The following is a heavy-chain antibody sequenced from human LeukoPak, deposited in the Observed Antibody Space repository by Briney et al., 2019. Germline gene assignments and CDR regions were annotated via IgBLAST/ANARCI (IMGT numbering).Heavy chain of an antibody. CDR1: GFTFSNYA. CDR2: IYMGGTT. V-gene: IGHV3-53*04. D-gene: IGHD3-16*01. Sequence: QTGGSLRLSCAASGFTFSNYAMSWVRQPPGKGLEWVSVIYMGGTTYYADSVKGRFTISRHISKNTLYLQMNSLRAEDTAVYYCARVGDEVAYTRGYLDHWGQGTLVTVSS. J-gene: IGHJ4*02. CDR3: ARVGDEVAYTRGYLDH.